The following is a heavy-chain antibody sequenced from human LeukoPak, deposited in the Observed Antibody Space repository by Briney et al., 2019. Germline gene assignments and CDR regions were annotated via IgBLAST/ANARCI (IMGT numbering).Heavy chain of an antibody. Sequence: NASETLSLTCAVSGYSINRGYCWGWIRQSPGKGLEWIGGIDHSGNTHYNPSLKNRVTILADTSKNEFSLKLSSVTATDTAVYYCARVPHSVEGSMKAVFIHYFDYWGQGGLVTVSS. CDR2: IDHSGNT. CDR3: ARVPHSVEGSMKAVFIHYFDY. D-gene: IGHD3-22*01. V-gene: IGHV4-38-2*01. CDR1: GYSINRGYC. J-gene: IGHJ4*02.